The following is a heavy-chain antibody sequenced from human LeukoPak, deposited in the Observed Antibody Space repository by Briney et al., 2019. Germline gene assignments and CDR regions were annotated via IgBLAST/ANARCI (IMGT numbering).Heavy chain of an antibody. V-gene: IGHV1-69*05. CDR2: IIPIFGTA. Sequence: SVKVSCKASGGTFSSYAISWVRQAPGQGLEWMGGIIPIFGTANYAQKFQGRVTITTDESTSTAYMELSSLRSEDTAVYYCARGGTYYYYMDVWGKGTTVTVSS. D-gene: IGHD1/OR15-1a*01. CDR1: GGTFSSYA. J-gene: IGHJ6*03. CDR3: ARGGTYYYYMDV.